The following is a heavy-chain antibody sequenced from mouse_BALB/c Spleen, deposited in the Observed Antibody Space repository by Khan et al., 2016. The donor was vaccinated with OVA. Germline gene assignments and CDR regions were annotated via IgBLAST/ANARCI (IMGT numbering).Heavy chain of an antibody. V-gene: IGHV2-3*01. J-gene: IGHJ4*01. CDR2: IWGDGST. Sequence: QVQLKESGPGLVAPSQSLSITCTVSGFSLTSYGVSWVRQPPGKGLERLGVIWGDGSTNYHSALISRLIISKDNSQSQVFLKLNSLQTEDTATYYCAKFTPDYYSLDYWGQGTSVTVSS. CDR1: GFSLTSYG. D-gene: IGHD1-1*01. CDR3: AKFTPDYYSLDY.